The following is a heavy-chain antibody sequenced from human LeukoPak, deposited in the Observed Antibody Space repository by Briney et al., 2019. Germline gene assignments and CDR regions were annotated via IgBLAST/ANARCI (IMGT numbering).Heavy chain of an antibody. D-gene: IGHD3-22*01. V-gene: IGHV5-51*01. CDR3: ARSTNYYYDSSGYYYGY. J-gene: IGHJ4*02. Sequence: GESLQISCKGSGYIFTSYWIGWVRQMPGKGLEWMGIIYPGDSDTRYSPSFQGQVTISADKSISTAYLQWSSLKASDTAMYYCARSTNYYYDSSGYYYGYWGQGTLVTVSS. CDR2: IYPGDSDT. CDR1: GYIFTSYW.